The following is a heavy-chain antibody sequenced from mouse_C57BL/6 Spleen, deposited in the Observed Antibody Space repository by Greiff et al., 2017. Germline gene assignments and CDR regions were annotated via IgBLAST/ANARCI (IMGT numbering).Heavy chain of an antibody. CDR2: INPNNGGT. D-gene: IGHD1-1*01. V-gene: IGHV1-22*01. Sequence: EVQLQQSGPELVKPGASVKMSCKASGYTFTDYNMHWVKQSHGKSLEWIGYINPNNGGTSYNQKFKGKATLTVNKSSSTAYMELRSLTSEDSAVYYCARPYYYGSSGRYAMDYWGQGTSVTVSS. J-gene: IGHJ4*01. CDR1: GYTFTDYN. CDR3: ARPYYYGSSGRYAMDY.